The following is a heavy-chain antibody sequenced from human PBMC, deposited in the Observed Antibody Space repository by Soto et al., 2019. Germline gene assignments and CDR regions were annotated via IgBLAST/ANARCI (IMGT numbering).Heavy chain of an antibody. CDR3: AREGFRELFPLYGMDV. V-gene: IGHV3-30-3*01. CDR1: GFTFSSYA. Sequence: SLRLSCAASGFTFSSYAMHWVRQAPGKGLEWVAVISYDGSNKYYADSVKGRFTISRDNSKNTLYLQMNSLRAEDTAVYYCAREGFRELFPLYGMDVWGQGTTATVSS. D-gene: IGHD3-10*01. J-gene: IGHJ6*02. CDR2: ISYDGSNK.